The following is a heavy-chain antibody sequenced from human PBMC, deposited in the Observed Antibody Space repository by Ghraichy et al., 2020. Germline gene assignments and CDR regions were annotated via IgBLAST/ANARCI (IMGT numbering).Heavy chain of an antibody. CDR3: ARLGIATVGNDL. CDR1: GGSIISNSYY. J-gene: IGHJ5*02. Sequence: GSLRLSCIVSGGSIISNSYYWGWIRQPPGKGLEWVGSIYHSGGTYYNPSLKSRVTISVDTSKNQFSLTLSSVTVADTAVYYCARLGIATVGNDLWGQGSLVTVSS. CDR2: IYHSGGT. D-gene: IGHD6-13*01. V-gene: IGHV4-39*01.